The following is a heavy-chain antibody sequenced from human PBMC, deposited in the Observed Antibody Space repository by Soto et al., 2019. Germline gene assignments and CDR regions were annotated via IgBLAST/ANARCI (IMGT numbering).Heavy chain of an antibody. V-gene: IGHV4-39*02. CDR3: ASQVANDDRVVPKCFDP. CDR1: GASISSGGYF. CDR2: ISYSRGI. Sequence: SETLSLTCTVSGASISSGGYFWGWIRQPPGRGLEWIGSISYSRGIYYNPSLKSRVSMSVDTSKNHCSLWLSSVTAADTAVYYGASQVANDDRVVPKCFDPWGRVTPVTVSS. D-gene: IGHD6-6*01. J-gene: IGHJ5*02.